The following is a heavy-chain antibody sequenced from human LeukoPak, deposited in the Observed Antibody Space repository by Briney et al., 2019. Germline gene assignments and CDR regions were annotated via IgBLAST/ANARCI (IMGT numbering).Heavy chain of an antibody. CDR1: GGTFSSYA. Sequence: ASVKVSCKASGGTFSSYAISWVRQAPGQGLEWMGGIIPIFGTANYAQKFQGRVTITADESTSTAYMELSSLRSEDTAVYDCARFDYGDFSPLPWGQGTLVTVSS. CDR3: ARFDYGDFSPLP. J-gene: IGHJ5*02. CDR2: IIPIFGTA. V-gene: IGHV1-69*13. D-gene: IGHD4-17*01.